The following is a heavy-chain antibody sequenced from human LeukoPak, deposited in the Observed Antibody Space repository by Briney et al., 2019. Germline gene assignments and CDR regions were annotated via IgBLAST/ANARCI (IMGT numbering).Heavy chain of an antibody. V-gene: IGHV3-23*01. Sequence: GGSLRLSCAASGFTFSSSAMSWVRQAPGKGLEWVSSISGSGSGGSTYYADSVKGRFTISRDNSKNTLYLQMNSLRAEDTVVYYCAKSGYNRFDYWGQGTLVTVSS. J-gene: IGHJ4*02. CDR3: AKSGYNRFDY. CDR1: GFTFSSSA. CDR2: ISGSGSGGST. D-gene: IGHD5-24*01.